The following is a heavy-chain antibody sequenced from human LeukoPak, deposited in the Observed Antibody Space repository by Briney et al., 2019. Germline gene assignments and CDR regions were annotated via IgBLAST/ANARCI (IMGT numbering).Heavy chain of an antibody. V-gene: IGHV3-7*03. CDR2: IKQDGSEI. Sequence: GGSLRLSCVGSGFTFSSHWMSWVRQAPGKGLEWVANIKQDGSEIYYVDSVRGRFTVSRDNAKNSLHLQMNSLRVEDTAVYYRARQLVWVRHAFDIWGQGTMVTVSS. J-gene: IGHJ3*02. CDR3: ARQLVWVRHAFDI. D-gene: IGHD3-16*01. CDR1: GFTFSSHW.